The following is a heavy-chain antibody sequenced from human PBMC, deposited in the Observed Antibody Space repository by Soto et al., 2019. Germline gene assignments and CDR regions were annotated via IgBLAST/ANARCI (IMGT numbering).Heavy chain of an antibody. CDR1: GYTFTSYA. D-gene: IGHD3-10*02. Sequence: QVQLVQSGAEVKKPGASVKVSCKASGYTFTSYAMHWVRQAPGQRLEWMGWINAGNGNTKYSQKFQGRVTITRDTSASKAYMELSSLRSEDTAVYYCASSYVSDYWYFDLWGRGTLVTVSS. V-gene: IGHV1-3*01. CDR2: INAGNGNT. J-gene: IGHJ2*01. CDR3: ASSYVSDYWYFDL.